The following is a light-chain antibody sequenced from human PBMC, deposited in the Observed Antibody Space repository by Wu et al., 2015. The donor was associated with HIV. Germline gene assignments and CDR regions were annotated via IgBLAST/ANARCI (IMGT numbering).Light chain of an antibody. J-gene: IGKJ1*01. CDR1: QDISNY. CDR2: DAY. Sequence: DIQMTQSPSSLSASVGDRVTIICQASQDISNYLTWYQQKPGKAPKLLIYDAYNLQTGVPSRFSASGSGTDFTLTISSLQPEDFATYYCQQSYSTPRTFGQGTKVEIK. CDR3: QQSYSTPRT. V-gene: IGKV1-39*01.